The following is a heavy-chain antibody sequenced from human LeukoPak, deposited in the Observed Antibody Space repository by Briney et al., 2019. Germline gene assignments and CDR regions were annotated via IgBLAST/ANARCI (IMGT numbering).Heavy chain of an antibody. CDR3: AGDRRYDSSGYFQH. J-gene: IGHJ1*01. D-gene: IGHD3-22*01. CDR2: ISGSGGNT. V-gene: IGHV3-23*01. Sequence: GGSLRLSCAASGFTFSIYAMSWVRQAPGKGLEWVSAISGSGGNTYYADTVKGRFTISRDNSKNTLDLQMNSLRVEDTAMYYCAGDRRYDSSGYFQHWGQGTLVAVSS. CDR1: GFTFSIYA.